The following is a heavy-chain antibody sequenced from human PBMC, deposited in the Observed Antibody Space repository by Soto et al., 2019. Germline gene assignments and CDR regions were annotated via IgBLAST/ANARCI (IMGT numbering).Heavy chain of an antibody. D-gene: IGHD2-21*02. CDR3: ARRRYCGADCYSQYYYGMDV. Sequence: QVQLVQSGAEMKKPGSSVKVSCRSGGDTFSSYTVSWVRQAPGQGLEWMGRVIPVLGVTNYARKFQGRVPITAAQSTXPXYXXLRSLRSEDSGVYYCARRRYCGADCYSQYYYGMDVWGQGTTVTVSS. V-gene: IGHV1-69*02. CDR1: GDTFSSYT. CDR2: VIPVLGVT. J-gene: IGHJ6*02.